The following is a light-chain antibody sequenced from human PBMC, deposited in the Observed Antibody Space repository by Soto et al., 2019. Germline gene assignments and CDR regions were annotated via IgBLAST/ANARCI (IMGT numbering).Light chain of an antibody. CDR3: QHYANFPLT. V-gene: IGKV1-33*01. J-gene: IGKJ4*01. CDR2: DGS. Sequence: DIQMTQSPSSLSASVGDRVTITCRASQDIANYVNWYQQKPGKAPKLLIYDGSNLETGVSARFSATVSGTDFTFTISTLQPDDIATYFCQHYANFPLTFGGGTKVDIK. CDR1: QDIANY.